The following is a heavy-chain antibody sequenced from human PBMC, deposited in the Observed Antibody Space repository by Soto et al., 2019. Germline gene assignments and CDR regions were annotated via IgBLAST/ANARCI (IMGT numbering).Heavy chain of an antibody. D-gene: IGHD3-22*01. CDR1: GYTFTSYA. CDR2: INAGSGNT. V-gene: IGHV1-3*01. Sequence: ASVKVSCKASGYTFTSYAMHWVRQAPGQRLEWMGRINAGSGNTKYSQKFQGRVTITRDTSASTAYMELSSLRSEDTAVYYCARDTLYDSSGYYYVGYNWFDPWGQGTLVTVSS. J-gene: IGHJ5*02. CDR3: ARDTLYDSSGYYYVGYNWFDP.